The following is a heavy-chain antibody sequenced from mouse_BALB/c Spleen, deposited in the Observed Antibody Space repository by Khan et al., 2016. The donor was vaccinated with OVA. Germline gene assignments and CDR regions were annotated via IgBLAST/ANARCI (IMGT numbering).Heavy chain of an antibody. CDR3: TREAYRYDEYYFDY. J-gene: IGHJ2*01. V-gene: IGHV5-6-5*01. D-gene: IGHD2-14*01. Sequence: EVELVESGGGLVKPGGSLKLSCAASGFTFSSYVMSWVRQTPEKRLAWVASISSGCTPYYPDSVKGRFTISRDNAMNLLYLQMSSLRSEDTAIYYCTREAYRYDEYYFDYWGQGTTLTVSS. CDR1: GFTFSSYV. CDR2: ISSGCTP.